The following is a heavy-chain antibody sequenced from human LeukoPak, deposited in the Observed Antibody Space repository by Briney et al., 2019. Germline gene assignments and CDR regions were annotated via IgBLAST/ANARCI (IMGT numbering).Heavy chain of an antibody. D-gene: IGHD2-8*01. CDR3: AESTNFDY. CDR1: GFTFSSYA. V-gene: IGHV3-23*01. CDR2: ISVSGGTT. Sequence: PGGSLRLSCGASGFTFSSYAMNWVRQAPGKGLEWVSSISVSGGTTYADSVKGRFTISRDNSKNTLYLQMNSLRAEDTAIYYCAESTNFDYWGQGTLVTVSS. J-gene: IGHJ4*02.